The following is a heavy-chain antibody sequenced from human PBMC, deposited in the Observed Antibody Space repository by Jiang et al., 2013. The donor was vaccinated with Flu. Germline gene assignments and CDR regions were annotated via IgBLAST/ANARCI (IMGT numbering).Heavy chain of an antibody. D-gene: IGHD4-17*01. CDR2: MNPNSGNT. CDR3: ARGPLRPLRDYYGMDV. Sequence: SGAEVKKPGASVKVSCKASGYTFTSYDINWVRQATGQGLEWMGWMNPNSGNTGYAQKFQGRVTMTRNTSISTAYMELSSLRSEDTAVYYCARGPLRPLRDYYGMDVWGQGTTVTVSS. CDR1: GYTFTSYD. V-gene: IGHV1-8*01. J-gene: IGHJ6*02.